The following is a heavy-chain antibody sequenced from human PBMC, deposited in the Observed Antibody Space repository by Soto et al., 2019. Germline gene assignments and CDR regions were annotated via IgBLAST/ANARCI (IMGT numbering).Heavy chain of an antibody. CDR1: GLTLSNVW. D-gene: IGHD3-16*01. CDR2: IKSKPEGGTA. J-gene: IGHJ6*02. Sequence: PGGSLRLSCVASGLTLSNVWMTWVRQAPEKGLEWVGRIKSKPEGGTAEYATPVKGRFTISRDESKNTLFLQMNSLKIEDTAVYYCTTGGGTISPGVDVWGQGTTVTVSS. CDR3: TTGGGTISPGVDV. V-gene: IGHV3-15*01.